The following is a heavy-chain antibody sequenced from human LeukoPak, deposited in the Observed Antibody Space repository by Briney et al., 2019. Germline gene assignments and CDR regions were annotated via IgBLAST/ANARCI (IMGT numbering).Heavy chain of an antibody. D-gene: IGHD3-22*01. CDR1: GFTFSSYW. Sequence: PGGSLRLSCAASGFTFSSYWMSWVRQAPGKGLEWVANIKQDGSEKYYVDSVKGRFTISRDNAKNSLYLQMNSLRAEDTAVYSCASDRDYYDSSGYLFDYWGQGTLVTVSS. V-gene: IGHV3-7*01. J-gene: IGHJ4*02. CDR3: ASDRDYYDSSGYLFDY. CDR2: IKQDGSEK.